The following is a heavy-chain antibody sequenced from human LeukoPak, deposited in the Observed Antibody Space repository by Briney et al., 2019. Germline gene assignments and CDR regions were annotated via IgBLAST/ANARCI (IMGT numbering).Heavy chain of an antibody. CDR3: ARGQTVDYYDSSGPAF. CDR2: INQDGTEK. V-gene: IGHV3-7*01. CDR1: GFTFTTYW. J-gene: IGHJ4*02. D-gene: IGHD3-22*01. Sequence: PGGSLRLSCAASGFTFTTYWMSWVRQLPGKGLEWVANINQDGTEKYYVDSVKGRFTFSRDNAKNSLDLQMNSLRAEDTAVYYCARGQTVDYYDSSGPAFWGQGTLVTVSS.